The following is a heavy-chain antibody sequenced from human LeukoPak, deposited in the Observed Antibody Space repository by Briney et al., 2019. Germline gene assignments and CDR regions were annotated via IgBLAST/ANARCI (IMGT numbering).Heavy chain of an antibody. CDR1: GGSISSSSYY. J-gene: IGHJ5*02. D-gene: IGHD6-6*01. CDR3: ARDLSQQLVSWFDP. Sequence: PSETLSLTCTVSGGSISSSSYYWGWIRQPPGKGLEWIGSIYYSGSTYYNPSLKSRVTISVDTSKNQFSLKLSSVTAADTAVYYCARDLSQQLVSWFDPWGQGTLVTVSS. V-gene: IGHV4-39*07. CDR2: IYYSGST.